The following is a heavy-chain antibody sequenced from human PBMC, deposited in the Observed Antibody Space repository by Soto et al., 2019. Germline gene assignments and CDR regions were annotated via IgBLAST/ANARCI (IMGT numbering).Heavy chain of an antibody. Sequence: ASVKVSCKASAYTFTIYCISWVRQAPGQGLEWMGWISAYNGNTNYAQKLQGRVTMTRDTSTSTAYMELRSLRSDDTAVYYCARTSGVAVTPDYWGQGTLVTGSS. CDR2: ISAYNGNT. CDR1: AYTFTIYC. J-gene: IGHJ4*02. D-gene: IGHD6-19*01. V-gene: IGHV1-18*01. CDR3: ARTSGVAVTPDY.